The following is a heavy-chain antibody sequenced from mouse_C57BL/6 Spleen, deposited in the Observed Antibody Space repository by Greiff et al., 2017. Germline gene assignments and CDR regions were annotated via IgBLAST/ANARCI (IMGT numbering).Heavy chain of an antibody. CDR3: AIVPDGYYDDY. CDR2: IHPSDSDT. CDR1: GYTFTSYW. V-gene: IGHV1-74*01. J-gene: IGHJ2*01. Sequence: QVQLKQPGAELVKPGASVKVSCKASGYTFTSYWMHWVKQRPGQGLEWIGRIHPSDSDTNYNQKFKGKARLSVDKSSSTAYMQLSSLTSEDSAVYYCAIVPDGYYDDYWGQGTTLTVSS. D-gene: IGHD2-3*01.